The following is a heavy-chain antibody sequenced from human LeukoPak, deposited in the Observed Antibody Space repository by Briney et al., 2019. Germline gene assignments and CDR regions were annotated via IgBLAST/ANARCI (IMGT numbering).Heavy chain of an antibody. CDR2: IYYSGST. V-gene: IGHV4-31*03. J-gene: IGHJ4*02. CDR1: GGSISSGGYY. D-gene: IGHD5-12*01. Sequence: SQTLSLTCTVSGGSISSGGYYWSWIRQHPGKGLEWIGYIYYSGSTYYNPSVKSRVTISVDTSKNQFSLKLSSVTAADTAVYYCAREPISGYDLFDYWGQGTLVTVSS. CDR3: AREPISGYDLFDY.